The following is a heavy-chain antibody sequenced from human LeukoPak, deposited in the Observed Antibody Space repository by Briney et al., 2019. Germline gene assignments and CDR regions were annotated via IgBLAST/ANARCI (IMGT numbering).Heavy chain of an antibody. CDR1: GFTFSSYA. J-gene: IGHJ4*02. Sequence: GGSLRLSCAASGFTFSSYAMSWVRQAPGKGLEWVSAISGSGGSTYYADSVKGRFIISRDNSKNTLYLQMNSLRAEDTAVYYCAKDRGSSGWYFDTLNFDYWGQGTLVTVSS. CDR3: AKDRGSSGWYFDTLNFDY. D-gene: IGHD6-19*01. CDR2: ISGSGGST. V-gene: IGHV3-23*01.